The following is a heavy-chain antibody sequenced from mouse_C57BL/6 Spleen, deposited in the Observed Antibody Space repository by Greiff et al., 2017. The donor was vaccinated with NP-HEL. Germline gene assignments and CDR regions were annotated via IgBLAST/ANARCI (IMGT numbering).Heavy chain of an antibody. CDR3: ARYEFQYYYAMDY. Sequence: EVKLVESGGGLVKPGGSLKLSCAASGFTFSDYGMHWVRQAPEKGLEWVAYISSGSSTIYHADTVQGRFTISRDNAKKTLFLQMTSLRSEDTAMYYCARYEFQYYYAMDYLGQGTSVTVSS. V-gene: IGHV5-17*01. D-gene: IGHD2-3*01. CDR1: GFTFSDYG. J-gene: IGHJ4*01. CDR2: ISSGSSTI.